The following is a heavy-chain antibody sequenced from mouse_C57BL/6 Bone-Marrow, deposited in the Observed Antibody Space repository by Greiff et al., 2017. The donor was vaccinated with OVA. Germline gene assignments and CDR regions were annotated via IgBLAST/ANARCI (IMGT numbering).Heavy chain of an antibody. J-gene: IGHJ2*01. CDR2: INPSNGGT. CDR1: GYTFTSYW. CDR3: ARWYYGSRYYFDY. V-gene: IGHV1-53*01. D-gene: IGHD1-1*01. Sequence: VQLQQSGTELVKPGASVKLSCKASGYTFTSYWMHWVKQRPGQGLEWIGNINPSNGGTNYNEKFKSKATLTVDKSSSTAYMQLSSLTSEDSAVYYCARWYYGSRYYFDYWGQGTTLTVSS.